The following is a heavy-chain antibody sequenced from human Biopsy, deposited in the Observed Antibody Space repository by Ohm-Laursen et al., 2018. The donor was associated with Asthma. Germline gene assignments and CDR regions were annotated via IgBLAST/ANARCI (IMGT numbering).Heavy chain of an antibody. CDR2: ILFDGRKI. CDR3: AKDRVAGRSYYFDY. V-gene: IGHV3-30*18. CDR1: GFTFGDYW. D-gene: IGHD6-13*01. Sequence: SLRLSCAASGFTFGDYWMSWVRRAPGKGLEWVAQILFDGRKINYPDSVKGRFTISRDNSKNMVYLQMNSLRPEDTAVYYCAKDRVAGRSYYFDYWGQGGLVSVSS. J-gene: IGHJ4*02.